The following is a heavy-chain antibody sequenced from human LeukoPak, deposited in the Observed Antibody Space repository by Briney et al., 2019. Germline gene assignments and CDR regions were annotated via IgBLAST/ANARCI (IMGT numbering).Heavy chain of an antibody. CDR1: GFTFSSYS. CDR2: ISSSSSYI. J-gene: IGHJ4*02. Sequence: GGSLRLSCAASGFTFSSYSMNWVRQAPGEGLEWVSSISSSSSYIYYADSVKGRFTISRDNAKNSLYLQMNSLRAEDTAVYYCAREYCSSTSCYTLDYWGQGTLVTVSS. V-gene: IGHV3-21*01. CDR3: AREYCSSTSCYTLDY. D-gene: IGHD2-2*02.